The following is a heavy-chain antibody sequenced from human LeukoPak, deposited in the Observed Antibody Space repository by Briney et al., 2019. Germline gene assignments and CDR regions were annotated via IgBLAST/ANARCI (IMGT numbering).Heavy chain of an antibody. CDR1: GFTFSSYV. Sequence: GGSLRLSCSASGFTFSSYVMHWVRQAPGKGLEYVSTISSIGGSTYYADSVKGRFTISRDNSKNTLYLQMNSLRAEDTAVYYCAREPILTYWGQGTLVTVSS. CDR2: ISSIGGST. CDR3: AREPILTY. J-gene: IGHJ4*02. V-gene: IGHV3-64*04.